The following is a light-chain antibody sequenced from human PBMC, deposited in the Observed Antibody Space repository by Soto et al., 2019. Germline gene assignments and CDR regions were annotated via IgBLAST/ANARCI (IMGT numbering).Light chain of an antibody. Sequence: IVMTQSPATLSVSPGETATLSCRASQSISSNLVWYQQKPGQAPRLLIYGASTRATGIPARFSGGGSGTEFTLTISSLQSEDFAVYYCQQYNKLRTFGQGTKLEIK. J-gene: IGKJ1*01. V-gene: IGKV3-15*01. CDR2: GAS. CDR1: QSISSN. CDR3: QQYNKLRT.